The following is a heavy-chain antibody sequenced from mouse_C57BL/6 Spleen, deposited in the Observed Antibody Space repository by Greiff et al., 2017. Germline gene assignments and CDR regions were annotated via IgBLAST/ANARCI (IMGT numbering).Heavy chain of an antibody. J-gene: IGHJ2*01. CDR3: ATLGRQDYLDD. CDR1: GYTFTSYW. Sequence: VQLQQPGAELVMPGASVKLSCKASGYTFTSYWMHWVKQRPGQGLEWIGEIDPSDSYTNYNQKFKGKSTLTVDKSSSTAYMQLSSLTSEDSAVYDCATLGRQDYLDDWGKGTTLTVSS. CDR2: IDPSDSYT. D-gene: IGHD4-1*01. V-gene: IGHV1-69*01.